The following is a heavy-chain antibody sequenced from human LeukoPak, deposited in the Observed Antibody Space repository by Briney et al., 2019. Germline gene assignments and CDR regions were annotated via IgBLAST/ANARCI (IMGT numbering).Heavy chain of an antibody. V-gene: IGHV4-34*01. J-gene: IGHJ6*02. Sequence: SETLSLTCAVYGGSFSGYYWSWIRQPPGKGLEWIGEINHSGSTNYNPSLKSRVTISVDTSKNQFSLRLSSVTAADTAVYYCARITIFPPVYYYYGMDVWGQGTTVTVSS. CDR3: ARITIFPPVYYYYGMDV. CDR2: INHSGST. CDR1: GGSFSGYY. D-gene: IGHD3-9*01.